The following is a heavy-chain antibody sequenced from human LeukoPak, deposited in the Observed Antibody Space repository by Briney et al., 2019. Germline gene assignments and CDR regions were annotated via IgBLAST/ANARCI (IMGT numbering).Heavy chain of an antibody. J-gene: IGHJ4*02. CDR2: ISTSGST. V-gene: IGHV4-4*09. D-gene: IGHD3-22*01. CDR3: ASPRSGYRYTFDY. Sequence: SETLSLTCAVSAASISNYYWSWIRQAPGKGLEWIGYISTSGSTNYNPSLKSRVSISLDTSKNRFPLNLNFVTAADTAVYYCASPRSGYRYTFDYWGQGALVTVSS. CDR1: AASISNYY.